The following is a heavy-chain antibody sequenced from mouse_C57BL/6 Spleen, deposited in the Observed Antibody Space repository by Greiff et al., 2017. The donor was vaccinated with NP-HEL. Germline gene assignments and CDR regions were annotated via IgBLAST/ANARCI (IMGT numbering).Heavy chain of an antibody. CDR3: AKEGEAAPYYFDY. V-gene: IGHV2-5*01. D-gene: IGHD6-1*01. CDR1: GFSLTSYG. Sequence: VKVVESGPGLVQPSQSLSITCTVSGFSLTSYGVHWVRQSPGKGLEWLGVIWRGGSTDYNAAFMSRLSITKDNSKSQVFFKMNSLQADDTAIYYCAKEGEAAPYYFDYWGQGTTLTVSS. J-gene: IGHJ2*01. CDR2: IWRGGST.